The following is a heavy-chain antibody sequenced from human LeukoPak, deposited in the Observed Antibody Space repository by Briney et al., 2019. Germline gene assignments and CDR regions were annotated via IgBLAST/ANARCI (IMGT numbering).Heavy chain of an antibody. D-gene: IGHD1-26*01. J-gene: IGHJ3*02. CDR2: IKEDGGEG. CDR1: GFTFSGYW. CDR3: ARESGGDLGEAFDI. Sequence: GGSLRLSCAASGFTFSGYWMTWVRQAPGKGLEWVANIKEDGGEGYYVDSVKGRFTISRDNAKNSLYLQMNSLRAEDTAVYYCARESGGDLGEAFDIWGQGTMVTVSS. V-gene: IGHV3-7*01.